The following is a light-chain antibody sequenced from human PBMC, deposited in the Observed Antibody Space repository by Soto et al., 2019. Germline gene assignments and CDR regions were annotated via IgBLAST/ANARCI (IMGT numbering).Light chain of an antibody. V-gene: IGKV3-20*01. CDR2: GAS. CDR3: QQYGSSTPSCT. Sequence: EIVLTQSPGTLSLSPGERATLSCRASQSVSSSYLAWYQQKPGQAPRLLIYGASRRATGIPDRFSGSGSGTDFTLTISRLEPEDLAVYYCQQYGSSTPSCTFSQRNKVEIK. CDR1: QSVSSSY. J-gene: IGKJ1*01.